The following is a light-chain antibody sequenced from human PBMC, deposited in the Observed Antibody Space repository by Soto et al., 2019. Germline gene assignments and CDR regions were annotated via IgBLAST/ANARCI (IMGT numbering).Light chain of an antibody. J-gene: IGKJ1*01. CDR2: GAF. CDR3: QHSNSWPPSWT. V-gene: IGKV3-15*01. Sequence: EILMTQSPVTLSVSPGERATLSCRASQGVSSNFAWYQQKPGQAPSLLIYGAFTTATAIPARFSGSGSGTEFTLTTTSPHSDDFAVYYCQHSNSWPPSWTFGQGTKWIS. CDR1: QGVSSN.